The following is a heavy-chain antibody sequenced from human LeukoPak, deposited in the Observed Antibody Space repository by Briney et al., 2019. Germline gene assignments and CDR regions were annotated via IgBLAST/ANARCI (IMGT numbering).Heavy chain of an antibody. CDR3: ARDPGWSSFDI. V-gene: IGHV3-7*01. J-gene: IGHJ3*02. CDR1: GFSFTSYW. Sequence: GGSLRLSCVASGFSFTSYWMSWVRQAPGKGLEFVANINQDAGTTNYVDSVKGRFTISRDNAENSLYLQMSSLRAEDTALYYCARDPGWSSFDIWGQGIMVIVSS. CDR2: INQDAGTT. D-gene: IGHD2-15*01.